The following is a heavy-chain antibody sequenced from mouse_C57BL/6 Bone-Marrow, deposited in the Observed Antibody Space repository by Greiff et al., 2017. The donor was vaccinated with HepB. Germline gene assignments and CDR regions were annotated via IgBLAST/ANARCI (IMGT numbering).Heavy chain of an antibody. J-gene: IGHJ1*03. Sequence: EVQGVESGGGLVKPGGSLKLSCAASGFTFSSYAMSWVRQTPEKRLEWVATISDGGSYTYYPDNVKGRFTISRDNAENNLYLQMSHLKSEDTAMYYCARYTIVTTHWYFDVWGTGTTVTVSS. CDR1: GFTFSSYA. V-gene: IGHV5-4*01. D-gene: IGHD2-5*01. CDR3: ARYTIVTTHWYFDV. CDR2: ISDGGSYT.